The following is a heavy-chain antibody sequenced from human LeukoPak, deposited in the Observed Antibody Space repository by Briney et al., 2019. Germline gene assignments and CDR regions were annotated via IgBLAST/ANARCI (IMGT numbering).Heavy chain of an antibody. D-gene: IGHD2-2*01. V-gene: IGHV4-31*03. Sequence: SETLSLTCTVSGGSISSGGYYWSWIRQHPGKGLEWIGYIYYSGSTYYNPSLKSRVTISVDTSKNQFSLKLSSVTAADTAVYYCARDRAVVVVSAVYYYYGMDVWGQGTTVTVSS. CDR2: IYYSGST. CDR3: ARDRAVVVVSAVYYYYGMDV. J-gene: IGHJ6*02. CDR1: GGSISSGGYY.